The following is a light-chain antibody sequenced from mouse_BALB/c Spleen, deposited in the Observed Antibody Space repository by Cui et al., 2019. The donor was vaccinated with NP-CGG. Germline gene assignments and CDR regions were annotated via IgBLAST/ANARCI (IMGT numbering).Light chain of an antibody. J-gene: IGLJ1*01. Sequence: AVVTQDSPLTTSPGERVTLTCRSSTGAVTTSNYANWVQEKPDHLFTGLIGGTNNRVPGVPARFSGSLIGDKAALTITGAQTEDEAIYFCALWYSNHWVFGGGTKLTVL. CDR2: GTN. CDR3: ALWYSNHWV. V-gene: IGLV1*01. CDR1: TGAVTTSNY.